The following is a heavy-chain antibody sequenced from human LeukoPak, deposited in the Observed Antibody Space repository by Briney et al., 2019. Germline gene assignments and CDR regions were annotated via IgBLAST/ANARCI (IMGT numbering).Heavy chain of an antibody. Sequence: ASVKVSCKASGGTFSSYAISWVRQAPGQGLEWMGGIIPIFGTANYAQKFQGRVTMTRNTSISTAYMELSSLRSEDTAVYYCASIRYSSSWSYWGQGTLVTVSS. CDR1: GGTFSSYA. D-gene: IGHD6-13*01. J-gene: IGHJ4*02. V-gene: IGHV1-69*05. CDR3: ASIRYSSSWSY. CDR2: IIPIFGTA.